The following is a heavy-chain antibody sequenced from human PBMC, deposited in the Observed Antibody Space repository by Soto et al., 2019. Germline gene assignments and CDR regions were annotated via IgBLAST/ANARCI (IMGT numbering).Heavy chain of an antibody. V-gene: IGHV1-18*01. Sequence: GPSVKVSCKTSGYTFSNYGVSWVRQAPGQGLEWMGWISGYKGDTNFAQKFQGRVTMTTDTSTSTAYMELRSLTSDDTAVYYCARDKWVAVAGSFDYWGQGSLVTVSS. CDR2: ISGYKGDT. D-gene: IGHD6-19*01. CDR1: GYTFSNYG. J-gene: IGHJ4*02. CDR3: ARDKWVAVAGSFDY.